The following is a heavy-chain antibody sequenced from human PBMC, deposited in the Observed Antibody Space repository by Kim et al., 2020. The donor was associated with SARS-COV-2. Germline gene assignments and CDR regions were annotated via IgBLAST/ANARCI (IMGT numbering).Heavy chain of an antibody. J-gene: IGHJ5*02. D-gene: IGHD2-15*01. V-gene: IGHV4-34*01. Sequence: SETLSLTCAVYGGSFSGCYWSWIRQPPGKGLEWIGEINHSGSTNYNPSLKSRVTISVDTSKNQFSLKLSSVTAADTAVYYCAGLGWAVVVAVDADNWFDPWGQGTLVTVSS. CDR2: INHSGST. CDR1: GGSFSGCY. CDR3: AGLGWAVVVAVDADNWFDP.